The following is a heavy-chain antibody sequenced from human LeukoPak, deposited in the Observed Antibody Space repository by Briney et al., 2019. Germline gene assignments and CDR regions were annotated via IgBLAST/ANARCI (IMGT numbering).Heavy chain of an antibody. V-gene: IGHV4-59*01. CDR2: ISYSGST. D-gene: IGHD3-22*01. CDR3: ARLRLFPDYFDY. J-gene: IGHJ4*02. Sequence: PSETLSLTCTVSGGSISSYYWSWIRQPPGKGLEWIGYISYSGSTNYNPSLKSRVTISLDTSKTQFSLKLSSVTAADTAVYYCARLRLFPDYFDYWGQGTLVTVSS. CDR1: GGSISSYY.